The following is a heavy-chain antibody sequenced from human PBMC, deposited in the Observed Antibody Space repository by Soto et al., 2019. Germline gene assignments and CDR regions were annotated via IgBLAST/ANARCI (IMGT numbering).Heavy chain of an antibody. Sequence: GGSLRLSCAASGFTFSSYGMHWVRQAPGKGLEWVAVILYDGSNKYYADSVKGRFTISRDNSKNTLYLQMDSLRTEDTAVYYCAKDVFDAYWGQGTLVTVSS. V-gene: IGHV3-30*18. D-gene: IGHD2-8*01. CDR1: GFTFSSYG. J-gene: IGHJ4*02. CDR3: AKDVFDAY. CDR2: ILYDGSNK.